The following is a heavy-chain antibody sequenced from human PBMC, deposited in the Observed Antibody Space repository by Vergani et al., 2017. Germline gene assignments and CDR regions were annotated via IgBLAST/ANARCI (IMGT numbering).Heavy chain of an antibody. Sequence: HVQLVESGGGLVKPGGSLRLSCAASGFTFSDYYMSWIRQAPGKGLEWVSYISSSGSTIYYADSVKGRFTISRDNAKNSLYLQMNSLRAEDTAVYYCARRRRDGYTRWDWFDPWGQGTLVTVSS. J-gene: IGHJ5*02. CDR3: ARRRRDGYTRWDWFDP. D-gene: IGHD5-24*01. CDR2: ISSSGSTI. CDR1: GFTFSDYY. V-gene: IGHV3-11*01.